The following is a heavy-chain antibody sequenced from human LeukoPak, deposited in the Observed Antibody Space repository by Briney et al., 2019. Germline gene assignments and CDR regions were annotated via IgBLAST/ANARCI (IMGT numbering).Heavy chain of an antibody. CDR3: ATDFGTYYYDSSGYSYAFDI. Sequence: GGSLRLSCAASGFTFSSYAMSWVRQAPGKGLEWVSAISGSGGSTYYADSVKGRFTISRDNSKNTLYLQMNSLRAEDTAVYYCATDFGTYYYDSSGYSYAFDIWGQGTMVTVSS. CDR1: GFTFSSYA. J-gene: IGHJ3*02. D-gene: IGHD3-22*01. V-gene: IGHV3-23*01. CDR2: ISGSGGST.